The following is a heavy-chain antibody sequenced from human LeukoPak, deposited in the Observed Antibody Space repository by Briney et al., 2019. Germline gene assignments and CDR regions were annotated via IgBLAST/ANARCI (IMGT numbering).Heavy chain of an antibody. CDR3: AVVVGATRGTYYFDY. CDR1: GGSMRTYY. CDR2: IYYSGST. V-gene: IGHV4-59*08. J-gene: IGHJ4*02. D-gene: IGHD1-26*01. Sequence: SETLSLTCTVSGGSMRTYYWSWIRQPPGKGLEWIGYIYYSGSTNYSPSLKSRVIISVDTSKNQFSLKLSSVTAADTAVYYCAVVVGATRGTYYFDYWGQGTLVTVSS.